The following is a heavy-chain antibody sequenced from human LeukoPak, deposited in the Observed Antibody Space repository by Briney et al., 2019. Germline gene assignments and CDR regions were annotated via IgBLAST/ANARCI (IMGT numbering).Heavy chain of an antibody. V-gene: IGHV4-61*01. CDR3: ARDRGYLDY. CDR2: IYYSGST. Sequence: SETLSLTCTVSGVSVSSGSYYWSWIRQPPGKGLEWIGYIYYSGSTNYNPSLKSRVTISVDTSKNQFSLKLSSVTAADTAVYYCARDRGYLDYWGQGTLVTVSS. D-gene: IGHD3-10*01. CDR1: GVSVSSGSYY. J-gene: IGHJ4*02.